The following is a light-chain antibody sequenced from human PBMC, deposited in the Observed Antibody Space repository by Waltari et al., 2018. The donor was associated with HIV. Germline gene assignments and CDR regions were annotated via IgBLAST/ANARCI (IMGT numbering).Light chain of an antibody. CDR1: QSVSSN. Sequence: ELVMTQSPPTLSVSPGERATLSCRASQSVSSNLAWYQQKPGQAPRRLIYGASTRATGIPARFSGSGSGTEFTLTISSLQSEDFAVYYCQQYNNWPLTFGGGTKVEIK. CDR3: QQYNNWPLT. CDR2: GAS. V-gene: IGKV3-15*01. J-gene: IGKJ4*01.